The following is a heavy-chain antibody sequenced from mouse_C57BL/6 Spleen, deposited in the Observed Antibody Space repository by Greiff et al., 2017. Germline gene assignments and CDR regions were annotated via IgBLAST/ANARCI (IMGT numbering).Heavy chain of an antibody. CDR3: ARGTYYDYDSYAMDY. CDR2: IGPNSGGT. V-gene: IGHV1-72*01. D-gene: IGHD2-4*01. Sequence: QVQLQQPGAELVKPGASVKLSCKASGYTFTSYWMHWVKQRPGRGLEWIGRIGPNSGGTKYNEKFKSKATLTVDKPSSTAYMQLSSLTSEDSAVYYCARGTYYDYDSYAMDYWGQGTSVTVSS. J-gene: IGHJ4*01. CDR1: GYTFTSYW.